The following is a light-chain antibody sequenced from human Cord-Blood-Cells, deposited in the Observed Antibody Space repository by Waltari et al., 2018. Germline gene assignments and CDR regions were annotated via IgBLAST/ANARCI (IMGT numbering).Light chain of an antibody. CDR1: QSISSY. Sequence: DIQMTQSPSSLSASVGDRVTITCRASQSISSYLNWYQQKPGKAPKLLIYAASSLQSGVPSRFSGSGSGTDFTLTISSLQPEDFATYYCQQSYSTPPTFGGGTKVEXK. J-gene: IGKJ4*01. V-gene: IGKV1-39*01. CDR3: QQSYSTPPT. CDR2: AAS.